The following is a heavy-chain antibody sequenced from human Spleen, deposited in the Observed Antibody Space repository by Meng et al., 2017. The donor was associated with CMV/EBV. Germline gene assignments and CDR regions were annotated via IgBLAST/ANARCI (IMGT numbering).Heavy chain of an antibody. CDR3: AREGQGNHYYGSGNRQYNYYGMDV. Sequence: SVKVSCKASGGTFSSYAISWVRQAPGQGLEWMGGIIPIFGTANYAQKFQGRVTITTDESTSTAYMELSSLRSEDTAVYYCAREGQGNHYYGSGNRQYNYYGMDVWGQGTTVTVSS. CDR1: GGTFSSYA. J-gene: IGHJ6*02. CDR2: IIPIFGTA. D-gene: IGHD3-10*01. V-gene: IGHV1-69*05.